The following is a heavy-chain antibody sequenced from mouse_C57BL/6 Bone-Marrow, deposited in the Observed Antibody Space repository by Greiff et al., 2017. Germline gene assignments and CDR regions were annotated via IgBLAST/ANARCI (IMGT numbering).Heavy chain of an antibody. CDR2: ISDGGSYT. CDR3: AREGLMTTPFDY. Sequence: EVMLVESGGGLVKPGGSLKLSCAASGFTFSSYAMSWVRQTPEKRLEWVATISDGGSYTYYPDNVKGRFTISRDNAKNNLYLQMSQLKSEDTAMYYCAREGLMTTPFDYWGQGTTLTVSS. V-gene: IGHV5-4*01. J-gene: IGHJ2*01. D-gene: IGHD1-1*01. CDR1: GFTFSSYA.